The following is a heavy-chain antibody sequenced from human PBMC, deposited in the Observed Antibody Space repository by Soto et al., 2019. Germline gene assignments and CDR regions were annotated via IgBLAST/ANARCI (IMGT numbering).Heavy chain of an antibody. J-gene: IGHJ4*02. CDR3: ACRDGYNRNVFDY. Sequence: KTSETLSLTCTVSGGSISSGGYYWSWIRRHPGKGLEWIGYIYYSGSTYYNPSLKSRVTISVDTSKNQFSLKLSSVTAADTAVYYCACRDGYNRNVFDYWGQGTLVTVSS. CDR2: IYYSGST. V-gene: IGHV4-31*03. CDR1: GGSISSGGYY. D-gene: IGHD5-12*01.